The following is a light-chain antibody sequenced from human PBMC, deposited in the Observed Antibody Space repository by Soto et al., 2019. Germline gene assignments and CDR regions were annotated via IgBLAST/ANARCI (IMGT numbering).Light chain of an antibody. J-gene: IGKJ1*01. CDR2: DAS. V-gene: IGKV1-17*01. Sequence: IQMTQSPSSLSASVGDRVTITCRASQGIRNDLGWFQQKPGKAPKLLIYDASSLENGVPSRFSGSGSGTEFTLTISSLQADDFATYYCQQYNSYSPWTFGQGTKVDNK. CDR3: QQYNSYSPWT. CDR1: QGIRND.